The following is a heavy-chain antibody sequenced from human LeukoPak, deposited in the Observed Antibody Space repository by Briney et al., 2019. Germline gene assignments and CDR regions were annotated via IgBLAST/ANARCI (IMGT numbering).Heavy chain of an antibody. Sequence: PSETLSLACTVSGGSISSSSYYWGWIRQPPGKGLEWIGSIYYSGSTYYNPSLKSRVTISVDTSKNQFSLKLSSVTAADTAVYYCATRGRARDYWGQGTLVTVSS. D-gene: IGHD3-10*01. CDR1: GGSISSSSYY. J-gene: IGHJ4*02. CDR3: ATRGRARDY. CDR2: IYYSGST. V-gene: IGHV4-39*01.